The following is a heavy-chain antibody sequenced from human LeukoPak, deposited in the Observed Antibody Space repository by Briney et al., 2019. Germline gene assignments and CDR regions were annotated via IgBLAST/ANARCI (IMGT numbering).Heavy chain of an antibody. V-gene: IGHV3-23*01. J-gene: IGHJ4*02. CDR1: GFTFSSSA. CDR2: ISASGGST. D-gene: IGHD3-22*01. CDR3: ASYYDSSGPFDY. Sequence: GGSLRLSCAASGFTFSSSAMSWVRQVPGKGLEWVSGISASGGSTYYADSVKGRFTISRDNSKNTLYPQMNSLRAEDTAVYYCASYYDSSGPFDYWGQGTLVTVSS.